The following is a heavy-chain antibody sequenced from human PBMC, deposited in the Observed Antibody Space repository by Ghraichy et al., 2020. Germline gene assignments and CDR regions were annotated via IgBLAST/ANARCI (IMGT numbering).Heavy chain of an antibody. Sequence: GGSLRLSCAASGFTFSSYAMSWVRQAPGKGLEWVSAISGSGGSTYYADSVKGRFTISRDNSKNTLYLQMNSLRAEDTAVYYCAKANPVGSVLRFLEWLPPQYYYFDYWGQGTLVTVSS. CDR2: ISGSGGST. V-gene: IGHV3-23*01. D-gene: IGHD3-3*01. CDR3: AKANPVGSVLRFLEWLPPQYYYFDY. J-gene: IGHJ4*02. CDR1: GFTFSSYA.